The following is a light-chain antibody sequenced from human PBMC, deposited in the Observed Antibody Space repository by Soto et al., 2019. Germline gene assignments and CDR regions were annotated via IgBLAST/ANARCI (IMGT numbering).Light chain of an antibody. CDR2: GAS. CDR1: QGVSSNS. J-gene: IGKJ2*01. CDR3: QQYGSSPRT. V-gene: IGKV3-20*01. Sequence: EIVLTQSPGTLSLSPGERATLSCRASQGVSSNSLAWYQHKPGQAPRLLIYGASSRATGIPDRFSGSGSGTDFTLTIIRLEPEDFAVYYCQQYGSSPRTFCQGTKLEIK.